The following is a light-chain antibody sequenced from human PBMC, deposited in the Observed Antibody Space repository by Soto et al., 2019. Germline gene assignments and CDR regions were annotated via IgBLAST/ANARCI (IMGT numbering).Light chain of an antibody. J-gene: IGLJ3*02. CDR2: SNH. CDR3: AAWDDGLSGSWV. V-gene: IGLV1-44*01. Sequence: QSALTQPPSASGTPGQRVTISCSGSSISNIGSNTVNWYQQLPGTAPKLLLYSNHQRPSGVPARFSGSKSGTSASLAITGLPLVADADDYCAAWDDGLSGSWVFGGGTKVTVL. CDR1: SISNIGSNT.